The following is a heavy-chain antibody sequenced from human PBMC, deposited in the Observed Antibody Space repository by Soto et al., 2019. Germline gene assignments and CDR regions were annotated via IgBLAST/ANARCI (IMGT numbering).Heavy chain of an antibody. CDR1: GYSFTSYW. CDR2: IYPGDSDT. J-gene: IGHJ3*01. V-gene: IGHV5-51*01. CDR3: ARRGYCSGGGCFSAAFDF. Sequence: ESLTISFTGSGYSFTSYWIGLVRQMPGKGLEWMGIIYPGDSDTRYSPSFEGQVTISADKSISTAYLQWSSLKASDTAMYYCARRGYCSGGGCFSAAFDFWGQGTMVTV. D-gene: IGHD2-15*01.